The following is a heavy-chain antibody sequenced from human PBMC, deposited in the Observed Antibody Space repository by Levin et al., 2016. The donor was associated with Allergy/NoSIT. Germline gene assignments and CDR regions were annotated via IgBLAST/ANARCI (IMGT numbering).Heavy chain of an antibody. CDR2: IKQDGSEK. V-gene: IGHV3-7*03. J-gene: IGHJ6*02. CDR1: GFTFSSYW. D-gene: IGHD1-7*01. CDR3: VIGTIGYYYGMDV. Sequence: GGSLRLSCAASGFTFSSYWMSWVRQAPGKGLEWVANIKQDGSEKYYVDSVKGRFTISRDNAKNSLYLQMNSLRAEDTAVYYAVIGTIGYYYGMDVWGQGTTVTVSS.